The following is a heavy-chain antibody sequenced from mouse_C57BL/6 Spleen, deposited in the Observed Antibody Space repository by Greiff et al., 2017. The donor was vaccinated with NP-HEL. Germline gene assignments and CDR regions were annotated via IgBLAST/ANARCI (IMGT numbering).Heavy chain of an antibody. J-gene: IGHJ4*01. CDR1: GYTFTSYW. Sequence: VQLQQPGAELVRPGTSVKLSCKASGYTFTSYWMHWVKQRPGQGLEWIGVIDPSDSYTNYNQKFKGKATLTVDTSSSTAYMQLSSLTSEDSAVYYCARMSTHSNYVGDAMDYWGQGTSVTVSS. CDR2: IDPSDSYT. D-gene: IGHD2-5*01. CDR3: ARMSTHSNYVGDAMDY. V-gene: IGHV1-59*01.